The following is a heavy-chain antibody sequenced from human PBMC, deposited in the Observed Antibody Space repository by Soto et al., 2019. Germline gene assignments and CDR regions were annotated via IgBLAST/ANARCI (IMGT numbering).Heavy chain of an antibody. CDR2: ISSDGGNT. J-gene: IGHJ3*02. CDR1: GFTFSSSA. CDR3: ARRRDVWYAFDI. Sequence: EVQLVESGGALVQPGGSLRLSCAASGFTFSSSAMHWVRQAPGKGLEYVSSISSDGGNTYYANSVKGRFTISRDNSKNILYLQMGSLRAEDMAVYYCARRRDVWYAFDIWCQGTMVTVSS. V-gene: IGHV3-64*01. D-gene: IGHD2-21*01.